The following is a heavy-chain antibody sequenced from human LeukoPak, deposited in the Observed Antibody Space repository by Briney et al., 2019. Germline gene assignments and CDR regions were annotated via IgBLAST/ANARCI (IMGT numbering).Heavy chain of an antibody. CDR2: INHSGST. CDR1: GGSFSGYY. CDR3: ASSPLYYYDSSGYYSC. D-gene: IGHD3-22*01. Sequence: PSETLSLTCAVYGGSFSGYYWSWIRQPPGKGLEWIGEINHSGSTNYNPSLKSRVTISVDTSKNQFSLKLSSVTAADTAVYYCASSPLYYYDSSGYYSCWGQGTLVTVSS. J-gene: IGHJ4*02. V-gene: IGHV4-34*01.